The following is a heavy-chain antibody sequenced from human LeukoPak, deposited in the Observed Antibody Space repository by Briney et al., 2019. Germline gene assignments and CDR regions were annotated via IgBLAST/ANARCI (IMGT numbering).Heavy chain of an antibody. D-gene: IGHD3-10*01. CDR1: GFTFSSYA. Sequence: GGSLRLSCAASGFTFSSYAMSWVRQAPGKGLEWVSAISGSGGSTYYADSVKGRFTISRDNSKNTLYLQMNRLRAEDTAVYYCATYYYGSGSYYNPFDYWGQGTLVTVSS. V-gene: IGHV3-23*01. J-gene: IGHJ4*02. CDR2: ISGSGGST. CDR3: ATYYYGSGSYYNPFDY.